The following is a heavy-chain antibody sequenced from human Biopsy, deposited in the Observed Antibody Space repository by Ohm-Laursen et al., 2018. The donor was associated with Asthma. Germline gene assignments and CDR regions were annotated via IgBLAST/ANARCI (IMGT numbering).Heavy chain of an antibody. J-gene: IGHJ4*02. CDR1: GVSIRSYY. V-gene: IGHV4-59*01. CDR3: AGFCSGGNCPDH. Sequence: SETLSLTCTVSGVSIRSYYWTWIRQPPGKGLEWIGNIHYSGSTYSNPSLKSQVTISVDTSKKQISLRLSSVIAADTAVCYCAGFCSGGNCPDHWGQGTLVTVSS. D-gene: IGHD2-15*01. CDR2: IHYSGST.